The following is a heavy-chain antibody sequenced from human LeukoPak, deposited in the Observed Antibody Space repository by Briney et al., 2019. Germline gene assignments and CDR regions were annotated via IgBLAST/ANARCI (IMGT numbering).Heavy chain of an antibody. CDR2: IYPGDSDT. CDR1: GYSFASYW. V-gene: IGHV5-51*01. J-gene: IGHJ4*02. CDR3: ARNLLGYSSGWYIDY. D-gene: IGHD6-19*01. Sequence: GESLNISCKGSGYSFASYWIGWVRQMTGKGLEWMGIIYPGDSDTRYSPSFQGQVTISADKSISTAYLQWSSLKASDTAMYYCARNLLGYSSGWYIDYWGQGTLVTVSS.